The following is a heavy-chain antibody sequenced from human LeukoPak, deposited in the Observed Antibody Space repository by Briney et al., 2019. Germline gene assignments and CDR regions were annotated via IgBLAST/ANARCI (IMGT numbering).Heavy chain of an antibody. Sequence: SETLSLTCTVSGGSISSSSYYWGWIRQPPGKGLEWIGSIYYSGSTCYNPSLKSRVTISVDTSKNQFSLKLSSVTAADTAVYYCARRWEGRVPAVFDYWGQGTLVTVSS. V-gene: IGHV4-39*07. J-gene: IGHJ4*02. CDR1: GGSISSSSYY. CDR3: ARRWEGRVPAVFDY. CDR2: IYYSGST. D-gene: IGHD2-2*01.